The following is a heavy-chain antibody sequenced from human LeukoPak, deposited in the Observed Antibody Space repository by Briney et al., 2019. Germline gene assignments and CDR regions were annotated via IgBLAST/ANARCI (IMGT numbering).Heavy chain of an antibody. D-gene: IGHD3-10*01. CDR3: ARSYGSGNYFDY. CDR1: GGSISTYY. V-gene: IGHV4-59*01. CDR2: IYYSGST. J-gene: IGHJ4*02. Sequence: SETLSLTCTVSGGSISTYYWSWIRQPPGKGLEWIGYIYYSGSTKYNPSLKSRVTISVDTSKNQFSLKLSSVTAADTAVYYCARSYGSGNYFDYWGQGILVTVSS.